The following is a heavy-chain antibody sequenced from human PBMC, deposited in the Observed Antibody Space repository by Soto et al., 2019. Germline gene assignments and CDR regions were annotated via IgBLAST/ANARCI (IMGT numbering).Heavy chain of an antibody. D-gene: IGHD5-12*01. CDR1: GGTFSTYA. J-gene: IGHJ4*02. CDR2: IIPMFGTA. Sequence: QVQLVLSGAEVKRPESSVKVSCKAPGGTFSTYAISWVRQAPGQGLEWMGGIIPMFGTANYEQRFQDSVTIPAAESTNTVYMELRSLRSEDTAVYFCASGIQMWLRRINNGYSGWGQGTLVTVSS. V-gene: IGHV1-69*12. CDR3: ASGIQMWLRRINNGYSG.